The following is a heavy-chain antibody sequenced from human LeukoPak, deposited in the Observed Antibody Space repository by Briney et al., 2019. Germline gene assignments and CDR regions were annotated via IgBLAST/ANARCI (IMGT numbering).Heavy chain of an antibody. J-gene: IGHJ4*02. Sequence: PGGSLRLSCAASGFTFSSYSMNWVRQAPGKGLEWVSSISSSSSYIYYADSVKGRFTISRDNAKNSLYLQMNSLRAEDTAVYYCAREGAMIVGVKIDYWGQGTLVTVSS. CDR3: AREGAMIVGVKIDY. CDR2: ISSSSSYI. V-gene: IGHV3-21*01. D-gene: IGHD3-22*01. CDR1: GFTFSSYS.